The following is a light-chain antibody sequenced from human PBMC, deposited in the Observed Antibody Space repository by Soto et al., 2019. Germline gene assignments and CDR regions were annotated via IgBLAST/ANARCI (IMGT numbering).Light chain of an antibody. CDR3: QQYDSSPLT. CDR2: GAS. CDR1: QSVRSSH. V-gene: IGKV3-20*01. J-gene: IGKJ4*01. Sequence: EIVLTQSPDTLSLSRGERATLSCRASQSVRSSHLAWYQQKPGQAPRLLIYGASSRATGIPDRFSGSGSGTDFTLTISRLEPEDFAVYYCQQYDSSPLTFGGGTKVDTK.